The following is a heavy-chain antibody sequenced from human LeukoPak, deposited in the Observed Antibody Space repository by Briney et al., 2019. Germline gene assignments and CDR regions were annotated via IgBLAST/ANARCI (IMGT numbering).Heavy chain of an antibody. V-gene: IGHV1-18*01. CDR3: ASQYCSGGSCYLDY. J-gene: IGHJ4*02. CDR2: ISAYNGNT. CDR1: GYTFTSYG. Sequence: ASVKVSCKASGYTFTSYGISWVRQAPGQGLEWMGWISAYNGNTNYAQKLQGRVTMTTDTSTSTACMELRSLRSEDTAVYYCASQYCSGGSCYLDYWGQGTLVTVSS. D-gene: IGHD2-15*01.